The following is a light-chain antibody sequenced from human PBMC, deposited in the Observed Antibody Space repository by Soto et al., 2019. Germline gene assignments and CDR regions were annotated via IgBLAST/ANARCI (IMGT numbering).Light chain of an antibody. V-gene: IGKV1-5*01. CDR3: QQYYSYPPT. CDR2: AAS. J-gene: IGKJ1*01. Sequence: DIPLTQSPSTLSASVGDRVTITCRASQRIATWLAWYQHQPGSAPKLLIYAASTLQSGVPSRFSGSGSGTDFTLTISCLQSEDFATYYCQQYYSYPPTFGQGTKVHIK. CDR1: QRIATW.